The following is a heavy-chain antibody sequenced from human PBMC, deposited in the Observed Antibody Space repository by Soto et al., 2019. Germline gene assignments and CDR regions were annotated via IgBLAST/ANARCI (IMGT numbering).Heavy chain of an antibody. Sequence: QVQLQESGPGLVKPSETLSLTCTVSGGSIRNNYWSWIRQPPGKGLEWVGYIYYTGTSKYNPSLKSRVTISVDSSKTQFSLKLDSVTAADTAVYYCARLGGYYQAFDNWGQGTLVTVSS. CDR3: ARLGGYYQAFDN. D-gene: IGHD3-3*01. V-gene: IGHV4-59*08. J-gene: IGHJ4*02. CDR1: GGSIRNNY. CDR2: IYYTGTS.